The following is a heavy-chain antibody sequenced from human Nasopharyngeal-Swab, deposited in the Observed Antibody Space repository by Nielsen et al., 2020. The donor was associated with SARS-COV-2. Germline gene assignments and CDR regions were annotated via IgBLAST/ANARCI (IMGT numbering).Heavy chain of an antibody. CDR1: GGSISSYY. CDR2: IYYSGST. CDR3: AKQNSGYDYEYNYYYYMDV. Sequence: SETLSLTCTVSGGSISSYYWSWIRQPPGKGLEWIGYIYYSGSTKYNPSLKSRVTISVDTSKNQFSLNLNSVTAADTAVYYCAKQNSGYDYEYNYYYYMDVWGQGTTVTVSS. D-gene: IGHD5-12*01. J-gene: IGHJ6*03. V-gene: IGHV4-59*01.